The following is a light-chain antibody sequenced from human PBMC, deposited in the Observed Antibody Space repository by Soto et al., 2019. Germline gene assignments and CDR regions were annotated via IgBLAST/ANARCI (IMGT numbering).Light chain of an antibody. V-gene: IGLV8-61*01. CDR2: STN. CDR3: VLYMGSGTLV. CDR1: SGSVSTSYY. Sequence: QTVVTQEPSFSVSPGGTVTLTCGLSSGSVSTSYYPSWYQQTPGQAPRTLIYSTNTRSSGVPDRFSGSILGNKAALTITGAQADDESDYYCVLYMGSGTLVFCGGTKLTVL. J-gene: IGLJ2*01.